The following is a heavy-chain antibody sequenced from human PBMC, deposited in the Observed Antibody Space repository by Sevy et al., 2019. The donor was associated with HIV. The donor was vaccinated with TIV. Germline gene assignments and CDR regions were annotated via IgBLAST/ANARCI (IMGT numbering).Heavy chain of an antibody. D-gene: IGHD1-26*01. V-gene: IGHV3-7*03. CDR2: IKQDGSEK. CDR3: ARVSEGALYMDV. Sequence: GGSLRLSCAASGFTFSSYWMSWVRQAPGKGREWVANIKQDGSEKYYVDSVKGRLTISRDNAKNSLYLQMNSLRAEDTAVYYCARVSEGALYMDVWGKGTTVTVSS. CDR1: GFTFSSYW. J-gene: IGHJ6*03.